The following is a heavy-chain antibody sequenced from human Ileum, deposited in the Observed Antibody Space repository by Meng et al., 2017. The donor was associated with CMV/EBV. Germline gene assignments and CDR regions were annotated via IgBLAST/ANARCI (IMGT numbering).Heavy chain of an antibody. J-gene: IGHJ5*02. Sequence: SVKVSCKASGYTFTDNFMHWVRQAPGQGLEWMGGIIPIFGTANYAQKFQGRVTITTDESTSTAYMELISLRSEDTAVYYCARGLTKLDIVVVPAFFDPWGQGTLVTVSS. V-gene: IGHV1-69*05. CDR3: ARGLTKLDIVVVPAFFDP. CDR2: IIPIFGTA. CDR1: GYTFTDNF. D-gene: IGHD2-2*03.